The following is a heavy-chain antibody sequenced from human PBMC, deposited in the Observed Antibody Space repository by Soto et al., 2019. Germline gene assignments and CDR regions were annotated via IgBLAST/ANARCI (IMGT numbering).Heavy chain of an antibody. D-gene: IGHD2-15*01. CDR1: RITIGDCA. CDR3: TRVGYGGPDYYYYYGMDV. CDR2: IRSKAYGGTT. Sequence: RHSCTAGRITIGDCAMSWLHQAAGKGEERVGFIRSKAYGGTTEYAASVKGRFTISRDDSKSIAYLQMNSLKTEDTAVYYCTRVGYGGPDYYYYYGMDVWGQGTTVTVSS. V-gene: IGHV3-49*03. J-gene: IGHJ6*02.